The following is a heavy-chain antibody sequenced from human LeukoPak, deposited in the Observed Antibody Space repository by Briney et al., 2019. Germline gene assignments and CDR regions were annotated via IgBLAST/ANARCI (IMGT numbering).Heavy chain of an antibody. CDR3: PRVSYHYDSSGSSPGDY. D-gene: IGHD3-22*01. CDR1: GYTFTSNA. J-gene: IGHJ4*02. V-gene: IGHV7-4-1*02. CDR2: INTNTANP. Sequence: ASVKVSCKVSGYTFTSNAMNWVRHPPGQGLEWKGWINTNTANPTYAQGFTGRFVFSLDTSVSTAYLQISSLKAEDTAVYYCPRVSYHYDSSGSSPGDYWGQGALVTVSS.